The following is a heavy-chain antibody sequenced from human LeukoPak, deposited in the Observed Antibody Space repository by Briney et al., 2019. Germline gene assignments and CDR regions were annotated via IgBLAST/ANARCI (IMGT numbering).Heavy chain of an antibody. CDR3: AREALYGDWWSSDY. D-gene: IGHD4-17*01. V-gene: IGHV4-59*01. J-gene: IGHJ4*02. Sequence: SESLSLTCTVSGGSISSYDWSWIRQPPGKGLGWIGYIYYSGSTNYNPSLKSRVTISVDTSKNQFSLKLSSVTAADTAVYCCAREALYGDWWSSDYWGQGTLVTVSS. CDR2: IYYSGST. CDR1: GGSISSYD.